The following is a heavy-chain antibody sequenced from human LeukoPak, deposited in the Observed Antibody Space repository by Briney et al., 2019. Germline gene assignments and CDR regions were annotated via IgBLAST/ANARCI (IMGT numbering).Heavy chain of an antibody. V-gene: IGHV1-2*02. CDR1: GYSFTDYY. Sequence: ASVKVSCKTSGYSFTDYYMHWVRQAPGQGLEWMGWINPNSGGTSTAQKFQGRITMTRDTPITTVYMEVSWLTSDDTAIYYCARADRLDGSPYLIGPWGQGTLVTVSS. CDR2: INPNSGGT. J-gene: IGHJ5*02. CDR3: ARADRLDGSPYLIGP. D-gene: IGHD1-26*01.